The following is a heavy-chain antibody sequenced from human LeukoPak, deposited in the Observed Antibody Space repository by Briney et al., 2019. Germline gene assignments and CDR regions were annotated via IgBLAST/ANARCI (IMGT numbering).Heavy chain of an antibody. CDR1: EYTFSSYG. J-gene: IGHJ1*01. D-gene: IGHD6-19*01. CDR2: MNPNSGNT. V-gene: IGHV1-8*01. CDR3: ARRVGSGWPVQH. Sequence: GASVKVSCKASEYTFSSYGINWVRQATGQGLEWMGWMNPNSGNTGYAQKFQGRLNMTRNTSIDTAYMELSSLRSDDTAVYYCARRVGSGWPVQHWGQGTLVTVSS.